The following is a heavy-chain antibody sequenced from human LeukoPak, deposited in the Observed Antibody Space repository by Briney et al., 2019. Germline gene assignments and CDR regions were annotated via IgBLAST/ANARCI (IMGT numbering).Heavy chain of an antibody. J-gene: IGHJ3*02. CDR2: IYYTGST. V-gene: IGHV4-31*03. CDR1: GGSISSGGYY. CDR3: ARVPSVIDAFDI. Sequence: SQTLSLTCTVSGGSISSGGYYWSWIRQHPGKGLEWIAYIYYTGSTYYNPSLKSRLTISVDRSKNQFSLRLSSMTAADTAVYYYARVPSVIDAFDIWGQGTMVTVSS. D-gene: IGHD2-21*01.